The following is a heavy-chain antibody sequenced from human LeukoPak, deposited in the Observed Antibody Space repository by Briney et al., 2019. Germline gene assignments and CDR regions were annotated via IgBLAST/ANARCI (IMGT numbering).Heavy chain of an antibody. Sequence: RTGGSLRLSCAASGFTFDDYAMPWVRHAPGKGLEWVSGISWNSGSIGYADSVKGRFTISRDSAKNSLYLQMNSLRAEDTALYYCAKAPGYCSGGSCYSGYYYGMDVWGQGTTVTVSS. CDR1: GFTFDDYA. CDR2: ISWNSGSI. J-gene: IGHJ6*02. V-gene: IGHV3-9*01. D-gene: IGHD2-15*01. CDR3: AKAPGYCSGGSCYSGYYYGMDV.